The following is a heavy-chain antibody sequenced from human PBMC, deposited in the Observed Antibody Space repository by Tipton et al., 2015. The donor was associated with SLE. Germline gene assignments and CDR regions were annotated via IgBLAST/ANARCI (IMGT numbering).Heavy chain of an antibody. J-gene: IGHJ5*02. CDR2: INHSGSA. CDR3: VTGGDQAKTGS. V-gene: IGHV4-61*09. Sequence: TLSLTCSVSGGSISSGSYYWSWIRQPAGKGLEWIGEINHSGSATYKSSLKSRVTMSIDTSKSHFSLKLTSLTAADTGVYYCVTGGDQAKTGSWGQVTLVTVS. D-gene: IGHD3-10*01. CDR1: GGSISSGSYY.